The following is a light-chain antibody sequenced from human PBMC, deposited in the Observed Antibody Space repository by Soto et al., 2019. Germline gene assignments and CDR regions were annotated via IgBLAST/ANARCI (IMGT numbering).Light chain of an antibody. CDR3: KSYAGSNTYV. CDR1: SSDVGGYNY. CDR2: DVT. V-gene: IGLV2-11*01. J-gene: IGLJ1*01. Sequence: QSALTQPRSVSGSPGQSVTISCTGISSDVGGYNYVSWYQQHPGKAPKLMVYDVTKRPSGVPDRFSGSKSGNTASLTVSGLQAADEADYFCKSYAGSNTYVFGSGTKVTVL.